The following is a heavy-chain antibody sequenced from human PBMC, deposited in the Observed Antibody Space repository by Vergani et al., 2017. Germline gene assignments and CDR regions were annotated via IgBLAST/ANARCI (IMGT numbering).Heavy chain of an antibody. V-gene: IGHV4-38-2*01. Sequence: QVQLQESGPGLVKPSETLSLTCAVSGYSISSGYYWGWIRQPPGKGLEWIGSIYHSGSTYYNPSLKSRVTISVDTSKNQSSLKLSSVTAADTAVYYCARQYSGCSSTSCLSHWFDPWGQGTLVTVSS. CDR1: GYSISSGYY. J-gene: IGHJ5*02. CDR2: IYHSGST. CDR3: ARQYSGCSSTSCLSHWFDP. D-gene: IGHD2-2*01.